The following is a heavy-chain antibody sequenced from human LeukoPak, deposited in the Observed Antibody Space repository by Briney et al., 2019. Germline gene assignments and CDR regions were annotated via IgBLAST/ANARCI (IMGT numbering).Heavy chain of an antibody. J-gene: IGHJ4*02. Sequence: ASVKVSCKASGYTFTSYGISWARQAPGQGLEWMGWISAYNGNTKYAQKLQGRVTMTTDTSTSTAYMELSSLRSEDTAVYYCAKNYDFLTGYANWGQGTLVTVSS. CDR2: ISAYNGNT. CDR1: GYTFTSYG. CDR3: AKNYDFLTGYAN. V-gene: IGHV1-18*01. D-gene: IGHD3-9*01.